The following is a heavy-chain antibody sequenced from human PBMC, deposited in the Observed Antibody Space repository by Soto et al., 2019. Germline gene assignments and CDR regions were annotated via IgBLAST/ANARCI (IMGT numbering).Heavy chain of an antibody. J-gene: IGHJ5*02. CDR2: SRNKAKSYST. V-gene: IGHV3-72*01. Sequence: EVQLVESGGGLVQPGGSLTLSCAVSGLTFGDHYMGWVRQAPGKGLEWVARSRNKAKSYSTDFAASVKGRFTISRDESKNSLNLQMNSLMTEDTAVYYCSILEGAWGQGTLVTVSS. CDR1: GLTFGDHY. CDR3: SILEGA. D-gene: IGHD2-21*01.